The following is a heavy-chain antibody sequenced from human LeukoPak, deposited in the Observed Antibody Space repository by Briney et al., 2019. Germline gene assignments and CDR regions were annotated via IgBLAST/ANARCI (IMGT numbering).Heavy chain of an antibody. CDR3: ARDKIVGPTTLDY. J-gene: IGHJ4*02. CDR2: ISKDGSDK. CDR1: GFTFSSYA. Sequence: GGSLRLSCAASGFTFSSYAMSWVRQAPGKGLEWVAVISKDGSDKYYPGSVRGRFTISRDNSKNTIYLQMDSLRAEDTAIYYCARDKIVGPTTLDYWGQGTLVTVSS. V-gene: IGHV3-30-3*01. D-gene: IGHD1-26*01.